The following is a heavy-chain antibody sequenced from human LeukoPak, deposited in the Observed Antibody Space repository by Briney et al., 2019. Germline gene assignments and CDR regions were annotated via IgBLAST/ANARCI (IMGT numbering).Heavy chain of an antibody. CDR3: ARAPAHYYDSSDHYYVGESYFDY. CDR2: IKQDLSEI. CDR1: GFTFTSYW. Sequence: GGSLRLSCAASGFTFTSYWMNWVRQAPGKGLEWVANIKQDLSEINYVDSVRGRFTISRDNGKNSVYLQMNSLRAEDTAVYYCARAPAHYYDSSDHYYVGESYFDYWGQGTLVTVSS. J-gene: IGHJ4*02. V-gene: IGHV3-7*01. D-gene: IGHD3-22*01.